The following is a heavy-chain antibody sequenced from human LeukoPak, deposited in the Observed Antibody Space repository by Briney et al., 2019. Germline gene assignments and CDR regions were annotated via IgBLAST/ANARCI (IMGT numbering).Heavy chain of an antibody. J-gene: IGHJ4*02. V-gene: IGHV1-18*01. CDR3: ARATSYDFWSGYPYYFDY. D-gene: IGHD3-3*01. Sequence: GASVKVSCKASGYTFTSYGISWVRQAPGQGLEWMGWISAYNGNTNYGQKLQGRVTMTTDTSTSTAYMELRSLRSDDTAVYYCARATSYDFWSGYPYYFDYWGQGTLVTVSS. CDR1: GYTFTSYG. CDR2: ISAYNGNT.